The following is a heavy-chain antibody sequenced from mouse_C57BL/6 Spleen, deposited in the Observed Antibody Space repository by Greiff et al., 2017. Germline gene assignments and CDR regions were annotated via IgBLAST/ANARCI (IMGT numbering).Heavy chain of an antibody. CDR1: GYTFTSYW. CDR3: ARYGSIAMDY. CDR2: IDPSDSET. J-gene: IGHJ4*01. D-gene: IGHD1-1*01. V-gene: IGHV1-52*01. Sequence: QVQLQQPGAELVGPGSSVKLSCKASGYTFTSYWMHWVKQRPIQGLEWIGNIDPSDSETHYNQKFKDKATLTVDKSSSTAYMQLSSLTSEDSAVYYCARYGSIAMDYWGQGTSVTVSS.